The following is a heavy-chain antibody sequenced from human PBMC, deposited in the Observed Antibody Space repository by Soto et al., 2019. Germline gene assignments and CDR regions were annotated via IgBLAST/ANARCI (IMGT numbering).Heavy chain of an antibody. J-gene: IGHJ5*02. V-gene: IGHV4-30-4*01. CDR2: IYHSGST. CDR1: GGSISSGDYY. CDR3: PRERPDGARLDP. Sequence: QVQLQESGPGLVKPSQTLSLTCTVSGGSISSGDYYWSWIRQPPGKGLEWIGYIYHSGSTYYNPSLKSRVTISVDTSKNPFSLKLSSVTAAETAVYCCPRERPDGARLDPWGQGTLVTVSS. D-gene: IGHD6-6*01.